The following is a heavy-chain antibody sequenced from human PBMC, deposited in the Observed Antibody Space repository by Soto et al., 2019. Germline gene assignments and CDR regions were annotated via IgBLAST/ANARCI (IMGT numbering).Heavy chain of an antibody. D-gene: IGHD5-12*01. CDR1: GYNFRHYY. CDR3: ARPWAGYKDAFDI. Sequence: GESLKISCQASGYNFRHYYIAWVRQMPGKGLEWMGIIYPGDSDTRYSPSFQGQVTISADKSISTAYLQWSSLKASDTAMYYCARPWAGYKDAFDIWGQGTMVTVSS. CDR2: IYPGDSDT. J-gene: IGHJ3*02. V-gene: IGHV5-51*01.